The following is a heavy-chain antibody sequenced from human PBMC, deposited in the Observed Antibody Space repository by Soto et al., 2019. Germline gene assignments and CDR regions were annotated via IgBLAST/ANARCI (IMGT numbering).Heavy chain of an antibody. CDR3: ARDRSIAARNYYYYGMDV. CDR1: GFTFSSYS. D-gene: IGHD6-6*01. J-gene: IGHJ6*02. Sequence: GGSLRLSCAASGFTFSSYSMNWVRQAPGKGLEWVSSISSSSSYIYYADSVKGRFTISRDNAKNSLYPQMNSLRAEDTAVYYCARDRSIAARNYYYYGMDVWGQGTTVTAP. CDR2: ISSSSSYI. V-gene: IGHV3-21*01.